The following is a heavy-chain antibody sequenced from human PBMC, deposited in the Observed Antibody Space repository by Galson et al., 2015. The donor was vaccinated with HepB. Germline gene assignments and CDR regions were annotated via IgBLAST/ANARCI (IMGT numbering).Heavy chain of an antibody. Sequence: SVKVSCKASGYTFTTYALHWVRQAPGQRLEWMGWISADNGKTKYSQQFQDRVTITRDTSASTVYMELSSLRSEDTAVYYCMRYCGGAGIQALCYWGQGTLVTVSS. CDR3: MRYCGGAGIQALCY. V-gene: IGHV1-3*01. CDR2: ISADNGKT. D-gene: IGHD2-21*01. CDR1: GYTFTTYA. J-gene: IGHJ4*02.